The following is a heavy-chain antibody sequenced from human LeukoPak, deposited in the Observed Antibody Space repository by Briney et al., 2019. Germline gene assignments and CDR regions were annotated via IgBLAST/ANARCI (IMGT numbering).Heavy chain of an antibody. Sequence: PSETLSLTCSVSGGSLRSGDHHWAWVRQPPGQGLEFIGSLDESGRPYYNRPLKSRVSISGDTSGKQSSLNLTSVTAADTAVYFCGRDLGGYPFFMDVWGRGTTVIVSS. CDR3: GRDLGGYPFFMDV. J-gene: IGHJ6*03. CDR1: GGSLRSGDHH. CDR2: LDESGRP. D-gene: IGHD2-15*01. V-gene: IGHV4-39*07.